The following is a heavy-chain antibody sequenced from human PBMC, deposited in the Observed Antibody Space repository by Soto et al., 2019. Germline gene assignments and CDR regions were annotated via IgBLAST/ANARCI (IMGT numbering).Heavy chain of an antibody. CDR2: INADNGDT. CDR3: ARVGIKYLRWFDS. CDR1: GYSFRSYG. J-gene: IGHJ5*01. V-gene: IGHV1-3*01. D-gene: IGHD2-21*01. Sequence: XSVKVSCKASGYSFRSYGIQLVRQAPGQSLEWMGWINADNGDTKYSQNFQDRVTIIRDTSASKVYMELSSLRTEDTAVYYCARVGIKYLRWFDSWGQGSLVTVSS.